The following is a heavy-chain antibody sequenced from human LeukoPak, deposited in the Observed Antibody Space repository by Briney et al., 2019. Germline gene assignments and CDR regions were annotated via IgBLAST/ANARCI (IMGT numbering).Heavy chain of an antibody. V-gene: IGHV4-59*01. CDR1: GGSFSGYY. Sequence: PSETLSLTCAVYGGSFSGYYWSWIRQPPGKGLEWIGYIYYSGSTNYNPSLKSRVTISVDTSKNQFSLKLSSVTAADTAVYYCARDRAPFDPWGQGTLVTVSS. CDR2: IYYSGST. J-gene: IGHJ5*02. CDR3: ARDRAPFDP.